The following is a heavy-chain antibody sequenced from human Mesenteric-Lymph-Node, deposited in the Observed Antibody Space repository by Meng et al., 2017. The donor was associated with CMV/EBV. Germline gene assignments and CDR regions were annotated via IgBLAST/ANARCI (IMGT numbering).Heavy chain of an antibody. Sequence: GGSLRLSCAASGFTFSSYDMHWVRQATGKGLEWVSAIGTAGDTYYPGSVKGRFTISRENAKNSLYLQMNSLGAEDTAVYYCARDHSRYCSSTSCYSGYYYYVMDVWGQGTTVTVSS. J-gene: IGHJ6*02. CDR1: GFTFSSYD. D-gene: IGHD2-2*01. CDR3: ARDHSRYCSSTSCYSGYYYYVMDV. V-gene: IGHV3-13*01. CDR2: IGTAGDT.